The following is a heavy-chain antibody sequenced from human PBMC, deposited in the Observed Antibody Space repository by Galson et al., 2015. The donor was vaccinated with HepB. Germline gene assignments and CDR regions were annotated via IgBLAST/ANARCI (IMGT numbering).Heavy chain of an antibody. CDR2: ISSSSSYI. CDR1: GFTFSSYS. D-gene: IGHD1-7*01. J-gene: IGHJ5*02. CDR3: ARCLKGTTGRNWFDP. Sequence: SLRLSCAASGFTFSSYSMNWVRQAPGKGLEWVSSISSSSSYIYYADSVKGRFTISRDNAKNSLYLQMNSLRAEDTAVYNCARCLKGTTGRNWFDPWGQGTLVTVSS. V-gene: IGHV3-21*01.